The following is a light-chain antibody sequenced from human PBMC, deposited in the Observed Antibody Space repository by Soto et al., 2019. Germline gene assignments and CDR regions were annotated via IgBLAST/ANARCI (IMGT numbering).Light chain of an antibody. CDR2: KAS. J-gene: IGKJ1*01. Sequence: DIQMTQSPSTLSASVGDRVTITCRASQSISSWLAWYQQKPGKAPKLLIYKASSLESGVPSRVSGSGSGTEFTITISSLQPDDFAAYYRHQYNSYWTCGQGTRVEIK. CDR3: HQYNSYWT. V-gene: IGKV1-5*03. CDR1: QSISSW.